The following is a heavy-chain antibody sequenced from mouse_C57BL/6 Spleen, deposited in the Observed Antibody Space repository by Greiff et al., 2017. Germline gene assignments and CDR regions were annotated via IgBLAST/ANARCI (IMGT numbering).Heavy chain of an antibody. CDR3: ARGGYWAMDY. Sequence: ESGPGLVKPSQSLSLTCSVTGYSITSGYYWNWIRQFPGNKLEWMGYISYDGSNNYNPSLKNRISITRDTSKNQFFLKLNSVTTEDTATXYCARGGYWAMDYWGQGTSVTVSS. V-gene: IGHV3-6*01. J-gene: IGHJ4*01. CDR2: ISYDGSN. CDR1: GYSITSGYY.